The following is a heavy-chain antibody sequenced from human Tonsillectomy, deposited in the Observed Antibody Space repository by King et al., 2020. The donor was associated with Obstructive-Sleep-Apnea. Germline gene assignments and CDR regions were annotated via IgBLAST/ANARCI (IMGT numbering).Heavy chain of an antibody. CDR2: ISNDGSNK. V-gene: IGHV3-30-3*01. Sequence: VQMVESGGGVVQPGRSLRLSCAASGFTFSSYALHWVRQAPGKGLEWVAVISNDGSNKYYADSVKGRFTISRDNSKNTLFLQMNSLRPEDTAVYYCARPIFRGVILRVGFDFWGQGILLTVSS. CDR3: ARPIFRGVILRVGFDF. J-gene: IGHJ4*02. D-gene: IGHD3-10*01. CDR1: GFTFSSYA.